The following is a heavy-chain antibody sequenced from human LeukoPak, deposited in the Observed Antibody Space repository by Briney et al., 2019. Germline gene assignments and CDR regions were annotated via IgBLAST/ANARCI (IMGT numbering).Heavy chain of an antibody. CDR3: ITPLPYSAQ. D-gene: IGHD2-21*01. CDR1: GLTFADAW. CDR2: IKSKRHGGTT. V-gene: IGHV3-15*07. Sequence: GGSLRLSCVASGLTFADAWMNWVRQAPGKGLEWVGLIKSKRHGGTTDYAAPVKDRFSISRDDSKSMMYLQMNSLKTEDTAVYYCITPLPYSAQGGQGTLVTVSS. J-gene: IGHJ4*02.